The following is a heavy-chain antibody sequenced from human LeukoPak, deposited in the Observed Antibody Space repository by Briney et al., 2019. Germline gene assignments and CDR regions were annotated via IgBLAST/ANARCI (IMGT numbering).Heavy chain of an antibody. CDR2: IKQDGSEK. J-gene: IGHJ6*03. D-gene: IGHD2-8*02. V-gene: IGHV3-7*01. CDR1: GLTFSRYW. Sequence: GGSLRLSCAASGLTFSRYWMTWFRQAPGKGLEWVANIKQDGSEKYYVDAVKGRFTISRDNADRSLYLQMTSLRVEDTAVYFCASRYCTGVNCFAASYMCMDVWGKGTTVTVSS. CDR3: ASRYCTGVNCFAASYMCMDV.